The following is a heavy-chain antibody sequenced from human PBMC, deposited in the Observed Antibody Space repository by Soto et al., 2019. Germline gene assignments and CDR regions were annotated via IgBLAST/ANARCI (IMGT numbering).Heavy chain of an antibody. CDR2: IRSKAYGGTT. CDR1: GFTFGDYA. J-gene: IGHJ4*02. CDR3: TRVTTRGYSYGPDY. Sequence: GGSLRLSCTASGFTFGDYAMSWFRQAPGKGLEWVGFIRSKAYGGTTEYAASVKGRFTISRDDSKSIAYPQMNSLKTEDTAVYYCTRVTTRGYSYGPDYWGQGTLVTVSS. D-gene: IGHD5-18*01. V-gene: IGHV3-49*03.